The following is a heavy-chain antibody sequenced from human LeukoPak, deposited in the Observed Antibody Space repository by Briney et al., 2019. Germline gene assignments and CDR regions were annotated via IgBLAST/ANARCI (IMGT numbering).Heavy chain of an antibody. V-gene: IGHV3-11*05. D-gene: IGHD2-8*01. CDR3: ARDDGLDVFDV. Sequence: GGSLRLSCAASGFTFSDYYMSWIRQAPGKGLEWVSSISSSSSDTKYADSAKGRFTISRDNAKKSLYLQMNSLRAEDTAVYYCARDDGLDVFDVWGQGTAVTVSS. CDR2: ISSSSSDT. J-gene: IGHJ3*01. CDR1: GFTFSDYY.